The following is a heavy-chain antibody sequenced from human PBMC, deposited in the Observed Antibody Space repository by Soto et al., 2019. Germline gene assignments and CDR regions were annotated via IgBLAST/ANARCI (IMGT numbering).Heavy chain of an antibody. CDR3: AVEVGPSARSYYYGMGV. CDR2: ITGSGGTT. CDR1: GLTFSTYA. V-gene: IGHV3-23*01. Sequence: PGGSLRLSCAASGLTFSTYAMSWVRQAPGKGLEWVSAITGSGGTTYYADSVKGRFTISRDNSKNTLYLQMNSLRAEDTAVYYGAVEVGPSARSYYYGMGVRGQGTTVTVAS. J-gene: IGHJ6*02. D-gene: IGHD2-2*01.